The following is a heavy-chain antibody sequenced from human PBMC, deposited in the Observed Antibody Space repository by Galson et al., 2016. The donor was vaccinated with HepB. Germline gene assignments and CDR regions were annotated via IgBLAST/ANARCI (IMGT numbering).Heavy chain of an antibody. CDR1: GGSINSYY. V-gene: IGHV4-59*01. J-gene: IGHJ5*02. CDR2: IFYNEMP. CDR3: ARNTRYCSGGTCYFWFHP. D-gene: IGHD2-15*01. Sequence: SETLSLTCTVSGGSINSYYWSWIRQPPGKGLEWIGYIFYNEMPNYNPSLKSRVTISKDTSKKQVSLKLSSVTPADTAVYYCARNTRYCSGGTCYFWFHPWGQGTLVTVSS.